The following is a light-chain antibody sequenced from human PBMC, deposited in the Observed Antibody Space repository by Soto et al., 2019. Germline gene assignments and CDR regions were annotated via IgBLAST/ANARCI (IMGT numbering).Light chain of an antibody. CDR2: GAT. V-gene: IGKV3-20*01. J-gene: IGKJ5*01. CDR3: QQYDNSPIT. CDR1: QSVSSGY. Sequence: EIVLTQSPDTLSLSPGERATLSCRASQSVSSGYLAWYQQKPGQAPRLLIHGATSRATGVPDRFSGSGSGTDFTLTISRLEPEDFALYYCQQYDNSPITFGQGTRLEIK.